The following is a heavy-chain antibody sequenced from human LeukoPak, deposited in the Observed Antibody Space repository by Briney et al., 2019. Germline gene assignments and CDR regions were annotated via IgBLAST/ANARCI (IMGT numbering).Heavy chain of an antibody. J-gene: IGHJ4*02. CDR1: GFTFSTYA. CDR3: AKVRSQYNLIDFDS. V-gene: IGHV3-30*18. D-gene: IGHD1-14*01. CDR2: ISYDGDDK. Sequence: GGSLRLSCAASGFTFSTYAMHWVRQAPGRGLEWVAIISYDGDDKYYADSVKGRFTISRDNSKNTLYLQMNSLRAEDTAVYYCAKVRSQYNLIDFDSWGQGSLVTVSS.